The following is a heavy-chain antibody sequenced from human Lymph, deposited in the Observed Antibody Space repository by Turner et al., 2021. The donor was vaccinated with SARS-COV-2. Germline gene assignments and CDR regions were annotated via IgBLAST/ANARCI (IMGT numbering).Heavy chain of an antibody. CDR1: GGTFSSSA. V-gene: IGHV1-69*10. Sequence: QVQLVQSGAEVKKPGSSVTVSCKASGGTFSSSANSWVRQAPGQGLEWRGGVIPYLARANYEQKFQGRSTITADKSTSTAYLELSSLGAEETAVYFCARMGAPGMGGGVHYYYYAMDVWGQGTTVTVSS. CDR2: VIPYLARA. D-gene: IGHD6-13*01. CDR3: ARMGAPGMGGGVHYYYYAMDV. J-gene: IGHJ6*02.